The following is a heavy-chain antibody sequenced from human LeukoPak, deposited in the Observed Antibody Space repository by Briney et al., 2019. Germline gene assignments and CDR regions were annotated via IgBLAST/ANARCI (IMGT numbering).Heavy chain of an antibody. CDR3: ASGPLGYCSGGSCYPLDY. CDR1: GGTFSSYA. Sequence: SVKVSCKASGGTFSSYAISWVRQAPGQGLEWMGGIIPIFGTANYAQKFQGRVTITADESTSTAYMELSSLRSEDTAVYYCASGPLGYCSGGSCYPLDYWGQGTLVTVSS. CDR2: IIPIFGTA. J-gene: IGHJ4*02. D-gene: IGHD2-15*01. V-gene: IGHV1-69*13.